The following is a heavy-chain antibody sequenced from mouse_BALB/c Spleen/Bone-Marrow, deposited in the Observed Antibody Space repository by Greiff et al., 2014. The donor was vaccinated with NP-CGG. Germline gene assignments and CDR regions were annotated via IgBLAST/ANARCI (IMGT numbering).Heavy chain of an antibody. Sequence: QVHVKQSGAELVKPGASVKLSCKASGYTFTSYWMHWVKLRPGQGLEWVGEIEPSDSYTNYNQEFNGKATLTVDTSSNTAYMQLSSLTSEDSAVYYCTRLDNWYFDVWGAGTTVTVSS. CDR3: TRLDNWYFDV. CDR2: IEPSDSYT. V-gene: IGHV1-69*02. CDR1: GYTFTSYW. J-gene: IGHJ1*01.